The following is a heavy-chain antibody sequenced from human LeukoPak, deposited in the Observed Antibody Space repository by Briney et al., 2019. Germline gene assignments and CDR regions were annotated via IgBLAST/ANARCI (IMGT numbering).Heavy chain of an antibody. CDR3: ARAPSYSSSSMARY. CDR1: GYTFTSYG. V-gene: IGHV1-18*01. J-gene: IGHJ4*02. Sequence: GASVKVSCKASGYTFTSYGISWVRQAPGQGLEWMGWISAYNGNTNYAQKLQGRVTMTTDTSTSTAYMELRSLRPDDTAVYYCARAPSYSSSSMARYWGQGTLVTVSS. CDR2: ISAYNGNT. D-gene: IGHD6-6*01.